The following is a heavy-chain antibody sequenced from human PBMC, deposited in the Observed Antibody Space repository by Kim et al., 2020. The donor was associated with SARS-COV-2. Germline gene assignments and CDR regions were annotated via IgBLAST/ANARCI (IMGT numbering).Heavy chain of an antibody. D-gene: IGHD3-10*01. CDR3: ARISYYGSGRHRFFDY. V-gene: IGHV1-69*02. J-gene: IGHJ4*02. Sequence: KFRGRVTITADKSTSTAYMELSSLRSEDTAVYYCARISYYGSGRHRFFDYWGQGTLVTVSS.